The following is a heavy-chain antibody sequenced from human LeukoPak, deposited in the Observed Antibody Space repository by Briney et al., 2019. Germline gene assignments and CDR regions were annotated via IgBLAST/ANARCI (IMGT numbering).Heavy chain of an antibody. J-gene: IGHJ4*02. V-gene: IGHV3-7*04. Sequence: GGSLRLSCAASGFTFSGYWMSWVRQDPGKGLEGVANINEDGSERYYADSVKGRFTISRDNAKNSLYLQLNSLRAEDTAVYYCARGYCSGGSCSRGYWGQGTLVTVSS. D-gene: IGHD2-15*01. CDR3: ARGYCSGGSCSRGY. CDR1: GFTFSGYW. CDR2: INEDGSER.